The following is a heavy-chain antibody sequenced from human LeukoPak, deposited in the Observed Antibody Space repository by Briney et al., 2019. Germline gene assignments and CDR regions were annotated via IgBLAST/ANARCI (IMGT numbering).Heavy chain of an antibody. CDR2: ISYDGSNK. CDR1: GFTFSSYG. D-gene: IGHD1-26*01. Sequence: PGRSLRLSCVASGFTFSSYGMHWVRQAPGKGLEWVAIISYDGSNKYYAESVKGRFTISRDNSKNTLYLQMNSLRAEDTAVYYCAKGRVGCTPRFLGGDYWGQGTLVTVSS. V-gene: IGHV3-30*18. CDR3: AKGRVGCTPRFLGGDY. J-gene: IGHJ4*02.